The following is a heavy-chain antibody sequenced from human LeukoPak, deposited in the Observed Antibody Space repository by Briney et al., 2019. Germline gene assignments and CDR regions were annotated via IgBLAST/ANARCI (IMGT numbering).Heavy chain of an antibody. Sequence: GGSPRLSCAASGFTFSSYGMHWVRQAPGKGLEWVAVISYDGSNKYYADSVKGRFTISRDNSKNTLYLQMNSLRAEDTAVYYCAKDADYYDSSGYYGYWGQGTLVTVSS. J-gene: IGHJ4*02. V-gene: IGHV3-30*18. CDR3: AKDADYYDSSGYYGY. CDR1: GFTFSSYG. CDR2: ISYDGSNK. D-gene: IGHD3-22*01.